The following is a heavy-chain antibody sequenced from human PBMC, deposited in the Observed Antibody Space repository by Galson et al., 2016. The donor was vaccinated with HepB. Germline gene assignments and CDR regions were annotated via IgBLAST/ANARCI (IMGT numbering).Heavy chain of an antibody. Sequence: SLRLSCAASGITFSDASMNWVRQAPGKGLEWVSYISSSGSDVYYADAVEGRFTSSRNNAKNSLYLQMDSLRDEGTAGYYGATSYKFKWGQGVLGTVSS. CDR2: ISSSGSDV. D-gene: IGHD1-14*01. CDR1: GITFSDAS. CDR3: ATSYKFK. V-gene: IGHV3-21*05. J-gene: IGHJ4*02.